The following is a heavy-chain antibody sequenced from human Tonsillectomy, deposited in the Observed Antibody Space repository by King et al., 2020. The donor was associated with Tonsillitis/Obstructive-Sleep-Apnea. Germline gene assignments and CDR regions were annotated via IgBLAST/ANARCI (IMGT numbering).Heavy chain of an antibody. CDR3: ARGIVLMVYATFDY. Sequence: VQLQQWGAGLLKPSETLSLTCAVYGESFSGYYWSWIGQPPGKGLEWIGEINHSGSTNYNPSLKSRVTISVDTSKNQFSLKLSSVTAADTAVYYCARGIVLMVYATFDYWGQGTLVTVSS. CDR1: GESFSGYY. V-gene: IGHV4-34*01. J-gene: IGHJ4*02. D-gene: IGHD2-8*01. CDR2: INHSGST.